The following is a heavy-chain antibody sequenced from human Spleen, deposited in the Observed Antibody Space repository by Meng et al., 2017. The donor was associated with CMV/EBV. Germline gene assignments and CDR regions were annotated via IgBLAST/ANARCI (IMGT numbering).Heavy chain of an antibody. J-gene: IGHJ4*02. V-gene: IGHV4-4*07. Sequence: HVELRGAGAELVRPSVTLSLTSTASGGSITSYYWSWIRQPAGKGLEWIGRIDTSGSTNYNPSLKSRVTMSVDTSKNEFTLKMSSVTAADTAEYCCARDPASGFFDYWGQGTLVTVSS. CDR3: ARDPASGFFDY. CDR1: GGSITSYY. D-gene: IGHD6-13*01. CDR2: IDTSGST.